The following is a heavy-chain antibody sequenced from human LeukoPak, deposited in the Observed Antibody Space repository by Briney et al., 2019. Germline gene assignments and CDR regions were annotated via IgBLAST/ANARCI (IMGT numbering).Heavy chain of an antibody. J-gene: IGHJ4*02. CDR3: ASVAVAGYFDS. Sequence: GGSLRLSCAASGFTVSGYYMSWVRQAPGKGLEWVSSISSGSSYIYYADSVKGRFTISRDNAKNSLYLQMNSLRAEDTAVYYCASVAVAGYFDSWGQGTLVTVSS. V-gene: IGHV3-21*01. CDR2: ISSGSSYI. CDR1: GFTVSGYY. D-gene: IGHD6-19*01.